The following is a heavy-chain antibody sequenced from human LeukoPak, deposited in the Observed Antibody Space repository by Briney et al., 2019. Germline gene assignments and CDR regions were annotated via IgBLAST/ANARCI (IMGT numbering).Heavy chain of an antibody. CDR2: ISGST. D-gene: IGHD2-8*02. V-gene: IGHV3-23*01. J-gene: IGHJ4*02. CDR3: AKTGGAWFFDY. Sequence: PGGSLRLSCAASGFTFSSYAMSWVRQAPGKGLEWVSGISGSTYYADSVKGRFTISRDNSKNTLYLQMNSLRAEDTAVYYCAKTGGAWFFDYWGQGTLVTVSS. CDR1: GFTFSSYA.